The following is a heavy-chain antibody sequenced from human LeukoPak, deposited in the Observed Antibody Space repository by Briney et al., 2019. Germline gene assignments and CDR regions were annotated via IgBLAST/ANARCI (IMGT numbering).Heavy chain of an antibody. J-gene: IGHJ4*02. D-gene: IGHD3-22*01. CDR1: GYTFTGYY. CDR2: INPNSGGT. Sequence: GASVTVSCKASGYTFTGYYMHWVRQAPGQGLEWMGRINPNSGGTNYAQKFQGRVTMTRDTSISTAYIELSRLRSDDTAVYYCARDGYYDSSGFLFPDFDYWGQGTLVTVSS. CDR3: ARDGYYDSSGFLFPDFDY. V-gene: IGHV1-2*06.